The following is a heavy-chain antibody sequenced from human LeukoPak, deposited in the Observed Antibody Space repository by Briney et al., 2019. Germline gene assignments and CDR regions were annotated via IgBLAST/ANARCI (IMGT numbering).Heavy chain of an antibody. CDR2: IYHRGST. V-gene: IGHV4-38-2*02. J-gene: IGHJ4*02. CDR1: DYSINSGYY. Sequence: PSETLSLTCTVFDYSINSGYYWGWVRQPPGKALEWIATIYHRGSTYYNPSLKSRVTISMDTSKNQFSLKLISVTAADTAVYYCARPRITVAGHFDYWGQGTPVTVSS. D-gene: IGHD6-19*01. CDR3: ARPRITVAGHFDY.